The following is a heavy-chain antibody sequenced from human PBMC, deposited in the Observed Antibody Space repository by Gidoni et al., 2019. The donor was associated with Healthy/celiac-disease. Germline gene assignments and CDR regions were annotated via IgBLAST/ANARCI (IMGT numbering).Heavy chain of an antibody. CDR1: GGSISSSSYY. V-gene: IGHV4-39*07. CDR3: ARVDYSSSWSDY. J-gene: IGHJ4*02. CDR2: SYYSGST. D-gene: IGHD6-13*01. Sequence: QLQLQESGPGLVKPSETLSLTCTVPGGSISSSSYYWGWIRQPPGKGLEWIGSSYYSGSTYYHQSLKSRVTIAVDTSKSQFSLKLSSVTAADTAVYYCARVDYSSSWSDYWGQGTLVTVSS.